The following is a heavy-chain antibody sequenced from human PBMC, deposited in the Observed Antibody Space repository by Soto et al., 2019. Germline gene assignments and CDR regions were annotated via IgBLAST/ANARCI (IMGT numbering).Heavy chain of an antibody. V-gene: IGHV4-31*03. Sequence: QVQLQESGPGLVKPSQTLSLTCTVSGGSISSGGYYWSWIRQHPGKGLEWIGYIYYSGSTYYNPSLKRRVTITVDTSKNQFSLRLSSVTATDTAVYYCARALPFSSGYYYFDYWGQGTLVAVSS. J-gene: IGHJ4*02. CDR3: ARALPFSSGYYYFDY. CDR2: IYYSGST. CDR1: GGSISSGGYY. D-gene: IGHD3-22*01.